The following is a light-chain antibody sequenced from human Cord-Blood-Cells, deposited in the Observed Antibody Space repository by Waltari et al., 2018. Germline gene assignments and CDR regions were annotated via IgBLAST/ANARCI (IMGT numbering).Light chain of an antibody. V-gene: IGLV2-23*01. CDR3: CSYAGSSTYVV. J-gene: IGLJ2*01. CDR2: ECS. CDR1: SSDVGSYNL. Sequence: QPALTQPASVSGSPGQSTTISCTGTSSDVGSYNLVSWYQQHPRKAPKLMIYECSKRPSGVSNRFSGSKSGNTASLTISGLQAEDEADYYCCSYAGSSTYVVFGGGTKLTVL.